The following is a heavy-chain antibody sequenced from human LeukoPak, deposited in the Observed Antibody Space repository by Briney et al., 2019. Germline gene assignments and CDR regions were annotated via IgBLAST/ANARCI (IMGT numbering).Heavy chain of an antibody. CDR3: ARDKSKRPYYYYYMDV. V-gene: IGHV3-23*01. CDR1: GFTFSSYG. CDR2: ISGSGGST. Sequence: GGSLRLSCAASGFTFSSYGMSWVRQAPGKGLEWVSAISGSGGSTYYADSVKGRFTISRDNAKNSLYLQMNSLRAEDTAVYYCARDKSKRPYYYYYMDVWGKGTTVTVSS. J-gene: IGHJ6*03.